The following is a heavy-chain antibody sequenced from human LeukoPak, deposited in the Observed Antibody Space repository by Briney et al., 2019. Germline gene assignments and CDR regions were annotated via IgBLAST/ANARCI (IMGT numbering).Heavy chain of an antibody. CDR1: GGSISSYY. J-gene: IGHJ4*02. Sequence: SETLALTCTVSGGSISSYYWSWIRQPTGKGLEWIGYIYYSGSTNYNPSLKSRVTISGDTSKKQFSLKLSSVTAADTAVYYCAGVDYGDYMIDYWGQGTLVTVSS. CDR2: IYYSGST. CDR3: AGVDYGDYMIDY. D-gene: IGHD4-17*01. V-gene: IGHV4-59*08.